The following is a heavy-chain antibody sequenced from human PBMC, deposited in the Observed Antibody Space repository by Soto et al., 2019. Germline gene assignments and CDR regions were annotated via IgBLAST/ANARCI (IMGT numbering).Heavy chain of an antibody. V-gene: IGHV3-21*01. D-gene: IGHD4-4*01. CDR1: GFTFSSYI. J-gene: IGHJ6*03. CDR3: ARPNSNYYYYYYMEV. Sequence: EVQLVESGGGLVKPGGSLRLSCAAPGFTFSSYIMNWVRQAPGKGLEWVSSISSSSSYIYYADSVKGRFTISRDNAKNSLHLQMNSLRAEDTAVYYCARPNSNYYYYYYMEVWGKGTTVTVS. CDR2: ISSSSSYI.